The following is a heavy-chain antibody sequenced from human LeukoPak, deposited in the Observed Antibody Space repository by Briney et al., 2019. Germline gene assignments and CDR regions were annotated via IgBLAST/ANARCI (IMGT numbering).Heavy chain of an antibody. V-gene: IGHV3-30*02. J-gene: IGHJ4*02. Sequence: GGSLRLSCAASGFPFSSYGMHWVRQAPGKWPEWVAFMRFDGSIEYYADSVRGRFTISRDNSKNTLYLQMDSLRPEDTAVYYCAKQYGGYFEYWGQGTLVSVSS. CDR3: AKQYGGYFEY. CDR2: MRFDGSIE. CDR1: GFPFSSYG. D-gene: IGHD6-13*01.